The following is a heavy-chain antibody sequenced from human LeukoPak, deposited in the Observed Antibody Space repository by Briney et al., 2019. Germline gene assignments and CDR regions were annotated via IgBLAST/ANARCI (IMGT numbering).Heavy chain of an antibody. V-gene: IGHV3-30*18. CDR1: GFTFSSYG. D-gene: IGHD5-18*01. CDR2: ISYDGSNK. J-gene: IGHJ4*02. CDR3: AKDLVTGYSYGRIGY. Sequence: GRSLRLSCAASGFTFSSYGMHWVRQAPGKGLEWVAVISYDGSNKYYADSVKGRFTISRDNSKNTLYLQMNSLRAEDTAVYYCAKDLVTGYSYGRIGYWGQGTLDTVSS.